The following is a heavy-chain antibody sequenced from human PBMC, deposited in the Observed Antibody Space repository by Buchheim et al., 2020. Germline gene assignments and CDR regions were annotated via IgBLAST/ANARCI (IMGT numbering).Heavy chain of an antibody. V-gene: IGHV3-23*01. CDR2: ISGSGGST. CDR3: AKDSVYYYDSSGYYYFDY. Sequence: EVQLLESGGGLVQPGGSLRLSCAASGFTFSSYAVSWVRQAPGKGLEWVSAISGSGGSTYYADSVKGRFTISRDNSKNTLYLQMNSLRAEDTAVYYCAKDSVYYYDSSGYYYFDYWGQGTL. CDR1: GFTFSSYA. J-gene: IGHJ4*02. D-gene: IGHD3-22*01.